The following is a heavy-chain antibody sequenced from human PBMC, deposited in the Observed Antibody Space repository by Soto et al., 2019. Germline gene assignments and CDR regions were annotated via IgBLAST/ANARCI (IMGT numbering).Heavy chain of an antibody. D-gene: IGHD3-22*01. CDR2: IIPTLSIL. Sequence: QVQVVQSGAEVKKPGSSVKVSCRVSGGTFDMYALSWVRQAPGQGLEWMGGIIPTLSILKYAKKFQGRVAITADGSTSTTYLELSRLRSDDTAVYYCANGPYTMTGSYFDYWGQGTLVTVSA. J-gene: IGHJ4*02. CDR3: ANGPYTMTGSYFDY. CDR1: GGTFDMYA. V-gene: IGHV1-69*01.